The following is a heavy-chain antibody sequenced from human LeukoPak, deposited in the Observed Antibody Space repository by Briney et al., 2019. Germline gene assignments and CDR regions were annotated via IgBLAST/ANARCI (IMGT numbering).Heavy chain of an antibody. CDR1: GFTFSSYA. CDR2: ISYDGSNK. Sequence: PGGSLRLSCAASGFTFSSYAMHWVRQAPGKGLEWVAVISYDGSNKYYADSVEGRFIISRDNSKNTVYLQMNNLRVEDTAVYYCAQALGTGRHDEGVWFDSWGQGTLVTVSS. D-gene: IGHD3/OR15-3a*01. J-gene: IGHJ5*01. CDR3: AQALGTGRHDEGVWFDS. V-gene: IGHV3-30*14.